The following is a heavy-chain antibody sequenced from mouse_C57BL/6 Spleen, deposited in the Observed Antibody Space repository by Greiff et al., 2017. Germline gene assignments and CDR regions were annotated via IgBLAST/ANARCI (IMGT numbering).Heavy chain of an antibody. Sequence: VQLKESGPVLVKPGASVKMSCKASGYTFTDYYMNWVKQSHGKSLEWIGVINPYNGGTSYNQKFKGKATLTVDKSSSTAYMELNSLTSEDSAVYYCTKFSYDYDGGYAMDYGGQGTSVTVSS. CDR3: TKFSYDYDGGYAMDY. D-gene: IGHD2-4*01. CDR2: INPYNGGT. V-gene: IGHV1-19*01. CDR1: GYTFTDYY. J-gene: IGHJ4*01.